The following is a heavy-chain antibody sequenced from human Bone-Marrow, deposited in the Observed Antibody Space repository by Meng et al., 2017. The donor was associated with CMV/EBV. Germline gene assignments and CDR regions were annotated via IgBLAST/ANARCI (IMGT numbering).Heavy chain of an antibody. Sequence: QVQLQQWGAGLLKPSEPLSLTCAVYGGSFSGYYWSWIRQPPGKGLEWIAEINHSGNTNYNPSLKSRVTISVDTSKNQFSLKLSSVTAADTAVYYCATVGLGMSWFDPWGQGTLVTVSS. CDR1: GGSFSGYY. J-gene: IGHJ5*02. V-gene: IGHV4-34*01. CDR2: INHSGNT. CDR3: ATVGLGMSWFDP.